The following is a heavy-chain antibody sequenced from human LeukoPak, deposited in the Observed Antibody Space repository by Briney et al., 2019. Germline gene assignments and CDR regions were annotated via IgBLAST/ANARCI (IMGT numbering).Heavy chain of an antibody. J-gene: IGHJ4*02. CDR1: GDSVSSNSAA. D-gene: IGHD6-19*01. V-gene: IGHV6-1*01. CDR3: ARYVSAWKYFDY. Sequence: SQTLSLTCAISGDSVSSNSAAWTWIRQSPSRGLEWLGRTYYRSKWYNDYAVSVRGRITINPDTSKNQFSLQLNSVTPEDTAVYYCARYVSAWKYFDYWGQGTLVTVSS. CDR2: TYYRSKWYN.